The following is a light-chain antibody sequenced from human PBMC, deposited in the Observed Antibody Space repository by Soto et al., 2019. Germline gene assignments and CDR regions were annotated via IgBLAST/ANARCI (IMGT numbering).Light chain of an antibody. V-gene: IGLV1-36*01. CDR2: YDD. CDR3: AAWDDSLNGYV. J-gene: IGLJ1*01. Sequence: QSVLTQPTSVSEAPRQRVSISCSGSSSNIGNHAVNWYQQLPGKAPKLLIYYDDLLPSGVSDRFSGSKSGASASLAISGLQSEDEADYYCAAWDDSLNGYVFATGTKVTVL. CDR1: SSNIGNHA.